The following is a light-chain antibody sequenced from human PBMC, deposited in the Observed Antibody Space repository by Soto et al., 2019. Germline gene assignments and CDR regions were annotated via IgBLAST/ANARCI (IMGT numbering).Light chain of an antibody. V-gene: IGKV1-5*01. CDR3: QQYETFSGT. CDR2: DAS. J-gene: IGKJ1*01. CDR1: QRVSGW. Sequence: DIGMTKSQARLCGSVGDTITVACPASQRVSGWLAWYQQKPGEAPKLLTYDASALPRGVPSRFRGSGSGTKFTLTIASLQPDDFATYYCQQYETFSGTFGPGTKVDSK.